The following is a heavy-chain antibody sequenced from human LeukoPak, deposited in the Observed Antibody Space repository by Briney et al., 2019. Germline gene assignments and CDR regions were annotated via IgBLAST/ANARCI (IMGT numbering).Heavy chain of an antibody. V-gene: IGHV4-39*05. CDR3: SVLRYFDWLDY. CDR1: GGSISSSSYY. Sequence: SGAPSHTRTFSGGSISSSSYYWGWARQPPGEGLQWIGSIYYSGSTYYNPSLKSRVTISVDTSKNQFSLKLSSVTAADTAVYYCSVLRYFDWLDYWGQGTLVTVSS. CDR2: IYYSGST. D-gene: IGHD3-9*01. J-gene: IGHJ4*02.